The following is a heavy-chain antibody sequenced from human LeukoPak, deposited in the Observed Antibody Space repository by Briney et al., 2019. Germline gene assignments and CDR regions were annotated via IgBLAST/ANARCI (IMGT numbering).Heavy chain of an antibody. CDR2: IIPILGIA. D-gene: IGHD2-21*01. V-gene: IGHV1-69*04. CDR1: GGTFSSYA. Sequence: SVKVSCKASGGTFSSYAISWVRQAPGQGLEWMGRIIPILGIANYAQKFQGRVTITADESTSTAYMELSSLRSEDTAVYYCARDRTPFRGGGDFPDWGQGTLVTVSS. J-gene: IGHJ1*01. CDR3: ARDRTPFRGGGDFPD.